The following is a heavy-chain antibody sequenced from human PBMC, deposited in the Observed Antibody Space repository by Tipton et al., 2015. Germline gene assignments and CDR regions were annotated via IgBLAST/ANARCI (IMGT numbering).Heavy chain of an antibody. CDR3: TTTQGY. Sequence: TLSLTCSVSGDSISSGRYYWSWIRQPPGKGLEWIGYIYYSGSTNYNPSLKSRVTISVDTSKNQLSLKLSSVTAADTAVYYCTTTQGYWGQVILVSVSS. V-gene: IGHV4-61*01. D-gene: IGHD2-15*01. CDR2: IYYSGST. J-gene: IGHJ4*02. CDR1: GDSISSGRYY.